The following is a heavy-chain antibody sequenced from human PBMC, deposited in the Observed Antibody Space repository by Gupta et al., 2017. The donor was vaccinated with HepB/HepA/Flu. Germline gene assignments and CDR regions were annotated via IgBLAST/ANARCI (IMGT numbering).Heavy chain of an antibody. CDR2: INSDGSRI. CDR1: GFIFSTYW. V-gene: IGHV3-74*01. J-gene: IGHJ4*02. D-gene: IGHD4-17*01. CDR3: TRDTYGPNDH. Sequence: EVQLVESGGGLVQPGGSLRLCCAASGFIFSTYWLHWSRQAPGKGLEWVSRINSDGSRIDYADSVKGRFTISRDNARNTLYLQMNSLRAEDTAVYYCTRDTYGPNDHWGQGTLVTVSS.